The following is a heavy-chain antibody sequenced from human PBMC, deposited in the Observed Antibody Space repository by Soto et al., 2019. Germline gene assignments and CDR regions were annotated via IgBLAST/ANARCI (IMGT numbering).Heavy chain of an antibody. J-gene: IGHJ4*02. CDR2: IYPSGSS. V-gene: IGHV4-38-2*02. CDR1: GFAISRGYY. CDR3: AREKVGTTFFDN. Sequence: PSETLSLTFSVSGFAISRGYYWSWVRQPPGKGLEWIGSIYPSGSSYHNPSLATRLRLSIDTSKNQFTLNLTSVTAAGTALYFCAREKVGTTFFDNWGQGIQVTVSS. D-gene: IGHD1-1*01.